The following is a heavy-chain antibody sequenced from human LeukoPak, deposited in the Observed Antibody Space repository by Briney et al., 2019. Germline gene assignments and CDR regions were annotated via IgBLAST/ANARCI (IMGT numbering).Heavy chain of an antibody. CDR1: GFTFSSYS. D-gene: IGHD1-26*01. V-gene: IGHV3-30*03. Sequence: GGSLRLSCAASGFTFSSYSMNWVRQAPGKGLEWVAVISYDGSNKYYADSVKGRFTISRDNSKNTLYLQMNSLRAEDTAVYYCARDESSDWGQGTLVTVSS. CDR2: ISYDGSNK. CDR3: ARDESSD. J-gene: IGHJ4*02.